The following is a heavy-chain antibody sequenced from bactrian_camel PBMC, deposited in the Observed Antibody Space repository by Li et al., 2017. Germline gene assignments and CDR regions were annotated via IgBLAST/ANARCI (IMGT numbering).Heavy chain of an antibody. D-gene: IGHD2*01. CDR1: EFTFSIHA. CDR2: INSAADTT. CDR3: AARGPYCYTKLSVRDFTY. Sequence: VESGGGAVQPGGSLRLSCVASEFTFSIHAMTWVRQTPGKGLEWVSSINSAADTTYYSDSVKGRFTISRDNAKNTLTLQLNSLKTEDTAMYYCAARGPYCYTKLSVRDFTYWGQGTQVTVS. V-gene: IGHV3S31*01. J-gene: IGHJ6*01.